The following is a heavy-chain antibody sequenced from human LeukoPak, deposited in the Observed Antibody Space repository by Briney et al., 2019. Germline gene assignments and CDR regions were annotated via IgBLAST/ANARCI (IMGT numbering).Heavy chain of an antibody. V-gene: IGHV3-48*03. CDR2: IGSSGSTI. CDR1: GFTFSSYE. Sequence: SGGSLRLSCAASGFTFSSYEMNWVRQVPGKGLEWVSYIGSSGSTIYYADSVKGRFTISRDNAKNSLYLQMNSLRAEDTAVYYCARCLAAAGANSYYYYGMDVWGQGTTVTVSS. CDR3: ARCLAAAGANSYYYYGMDV. J-gene: IGHJ6*02. D-gene: IGHD6-13*01.